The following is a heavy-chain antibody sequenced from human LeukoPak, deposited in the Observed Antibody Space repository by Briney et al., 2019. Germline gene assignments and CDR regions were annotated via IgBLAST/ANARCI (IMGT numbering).Heavy chain of an antibody. V-gene: IGHV4-34*01. J-gene: IGHJ6*04. CDR3: ARGGYSGYPTPLYYGMDV. Sequence: SEALSLTCAVYGGSFSGYYWSWIRQPPGKGLEWIGEINHSGSTNYNPSLKSRVTISVDTSKNQFSLKLSSVTAADTAVYYCARGGYSGYPTPLYYGMDVWGEGTTVTVSS. D-gene: IGHD5-12*01. CDR1: GGSFSGYY. CDR2: INHSGST.